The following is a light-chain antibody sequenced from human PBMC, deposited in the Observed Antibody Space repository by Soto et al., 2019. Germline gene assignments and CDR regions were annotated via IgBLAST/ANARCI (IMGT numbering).Light chain of an antibody. CDR3: QQYGSSRT. Sequence: DIVLTQSPGTLSLSPGERATLSCRASQSVSSSYLAWYQQKPGQAPRLLIYGASSRATGIPDRFSGSGSGTDFTLTINRLEPEDFAVYYCQQYGSSRTFGQGTKVEIK. CDR2: GAS. J-gene: IGKJ1*01. V-gene: IGKV3-20*01. CDR1: QSVSSSY.